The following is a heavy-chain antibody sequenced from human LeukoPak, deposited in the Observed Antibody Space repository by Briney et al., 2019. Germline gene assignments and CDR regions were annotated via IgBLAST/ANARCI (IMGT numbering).Heavy chain of an antibody. Sequence: ASVKVSCKTSGYTFTGYYMFWVRQAPGQGLEWTAWINPNSGCTNYAQRFQGRVTLTRDTSIATAYMELSSLKSDDTAVYFCARDLYSSATDLYSSAWTGAFDVWGQGTMVTVSS. V-gene: IGHV1-2*02. J-gene: IGHJ3*01. CDR3: ARDLYSSATDLYSSAWTGAFDV. D-gene: IGHD6-19*01. CDR2: INPNSGCT. CDR1: GYTFTGYY.